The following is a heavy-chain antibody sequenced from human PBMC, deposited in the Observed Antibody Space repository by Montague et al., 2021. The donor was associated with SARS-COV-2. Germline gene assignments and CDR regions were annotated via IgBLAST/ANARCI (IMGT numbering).Heavy chain of an antibody. CDR2: IRSKAYGGTT. V-gene: IGHV3-49*04. Sequence: SLRLSCAASGFTFGDYAMSWVRQAPGKGLEWVGFIRSKAYGGTTEYAASVKGRFTISRDDSKSIAYLQMSSLKTEDTAVYYCTRDTYYDILTGFDPWGQGTLVTVSS. CDR3: TRDTYYDILTGFDP. D-gene: IGHD3-9*01. CDR1: GFTFGDYA. J-gene: IGHJ5*02.